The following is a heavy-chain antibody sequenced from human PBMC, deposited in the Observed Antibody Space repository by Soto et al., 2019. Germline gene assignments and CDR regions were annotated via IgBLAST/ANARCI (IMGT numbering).Heavy chain of an antibody. J-gene: IGHJ4*02. Sequence: GGSLRLSCAASGXTFSSYAMSWVRQAPGKGLEWVSAISGSGGSTYYADSVKGRFTISRDNSKNTLYLQMNSLRAEDTAVYYCAKDRGFLEWLPLFDYWGQGTLVTVSS. CDR3: AKDRGFLEWLPLFDY. V-gene: IGHV3-23*01. D-gene: IGHD3-3*01. CDR1: GXTFSSYA. CDR2: ISGSGGST.